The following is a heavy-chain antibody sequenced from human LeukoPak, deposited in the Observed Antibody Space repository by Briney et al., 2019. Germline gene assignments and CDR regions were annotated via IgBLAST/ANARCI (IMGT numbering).Heavy chain of an antibody. CDR3: ARGSSLAAVARGFDY. CDR1: GFTVSSNY. CDR2: IYSGGSA. Sequence: GGSLRLSCAASGFTVSSNYMGWVRQAPGKGLDWVSVIYSGGSAYYAGSVKGRFTISRDSSKNTLHLQMNSLTAEDTAVYYCARGSSLAAVARGFDYWGQGTLVTVSS. D-gene: IGHD6-19*01. J-gene: IGHJ4*02. V-gene: IGHV3-66*02.